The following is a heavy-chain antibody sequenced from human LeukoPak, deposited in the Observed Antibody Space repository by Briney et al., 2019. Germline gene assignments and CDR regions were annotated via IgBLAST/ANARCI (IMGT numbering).Heavy chain of an antibody. V-gene: IGHV3-9*01. CDR2: ISWNSGSI. CDR1: GFTFDDYA. Sequence: PGRSLRLSCAASGFTFDDYAMHWVRQAPGKGLEWVSGISWNSGSIGYADSVKGRFTISRDNAKNSLYLQMNSLRAEDTALYYCAKSICGSGSYYNYPDDYWGQGTLVTVSS. CDR3: AKSICGSGSYYNYPDDY. J-gene: IGHJ4*02. D-gene: IGHD3-10*01.